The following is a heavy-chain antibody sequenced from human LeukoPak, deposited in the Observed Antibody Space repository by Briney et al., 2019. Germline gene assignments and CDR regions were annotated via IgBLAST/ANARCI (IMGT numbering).Heavy chain of an antibody. J-gene: IGHJ5*02. V-gene: IGHV1-2*02. CDR2: INPNSGGT. CDR3: ARGRRFDP. Sequence: ASVKVSCKASGYTFTGYYIHWVRQAPGQGLEWMGWINPNSGGTNYIQKFQGRVTMTRDTSIGTAYMELSRLTSDDTAVYYCARGRRFDPWGQGTLVTVSS. CDR1: GYTFTGYY.